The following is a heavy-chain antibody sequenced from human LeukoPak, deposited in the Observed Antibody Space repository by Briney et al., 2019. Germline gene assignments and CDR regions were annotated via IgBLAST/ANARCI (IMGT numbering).Heavy chain of an antibody. CDR2: IKQDGSEK. V-gene: IGHV3-7*01. CDR1: GFTFSSYG. D-gene: IGHD2-2*01. Sequence: GGSLRLSCAASGFTFSSYGMHWVRQAPGKGLEWVANIKQDGSEKYYVDSVKGRFTISRDNAKNSLYLQMNSLRAEDTAVYYCAKTHLGYCSSSSCQNDYWGQGTLVTVSS. J-gene: IGHJ4*02. CDR3: AKTHLGYCSSSSCQNDY.